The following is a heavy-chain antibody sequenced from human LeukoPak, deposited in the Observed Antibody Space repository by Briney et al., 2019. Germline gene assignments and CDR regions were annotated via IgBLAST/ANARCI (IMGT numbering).Heavy chain of an antibody. J-gene: IGHJ4*02. CDR1: GITLSNYG. CDR2: ISGSGGST. D-gene: IGHD2-21*01. V-gene: IGHV3-23*01. CDR3: AKRGVVIRAILVGFHKEAYYFDS. Sequence: GGSLRLSCAVSGITLSNYGMSWVRQAPGKGLEWVAGISGSGGSTNYADSVKGRFTISRDNPKNTLYLQMNSLRADDTAVYFCAKRGVVIRAILVGFHKEAYYFDSWGQGALVTVSS.